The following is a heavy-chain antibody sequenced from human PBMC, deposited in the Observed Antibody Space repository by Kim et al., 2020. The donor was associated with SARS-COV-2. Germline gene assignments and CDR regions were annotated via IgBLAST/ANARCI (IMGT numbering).Heavy chain of an antibody. CDR1: GGSISSYY. V-gene: IGHV4-59*01. Sequence: SETLSLTCTVSGGSISSYYWSWIRQPPGKGLEWIGYIYYSGSTNYNPSLKSRVTISVDTSKNQFSLKLSSVTAADTAVYYCARAYSSSWYRWFDPWGQGTLVTVSS. J-gene: IGHJ5*02. D-gene: IGHD6-13*01. CDR3: ARAYSSSWYRWFDP. CDR2: IYYSGST.